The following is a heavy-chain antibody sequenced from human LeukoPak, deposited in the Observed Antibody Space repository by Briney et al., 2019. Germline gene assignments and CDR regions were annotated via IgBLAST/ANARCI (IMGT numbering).Heavy chain of an antibody. Sequence: GRSLRLSCAASGFTFSSYAMHWVRQAPGKGLEWVAVISYDGSNKYYADSVKGRFTISRDNSKNTLYLQMNSLRAEDTAVYYCARSGIFGVVRAFDIWGQGTMVTVSS. CDR2: ISYDGSNK. CDR1: GFTFSSYA. V-gene: IGHV3-30*14. CDR3: ARSGIFGVVRAFDI. D-gene: IGHD3-3*01. J-gene: IGHJ3*02.